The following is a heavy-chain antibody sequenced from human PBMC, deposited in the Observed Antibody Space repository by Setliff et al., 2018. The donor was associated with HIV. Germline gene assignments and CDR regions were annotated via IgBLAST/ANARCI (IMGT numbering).Heavy chain of an antibody. V-gene: IGHV4-31*03. J-gene: IGHJ5*02. CDR2: IYYTGDT. Sequence: PSETLSLTCTVSGGSINSGEYYWSWSRQHPGKGLEWIGYIYYTGDTYYNPPLKSRVTMSIDTSKNQFSLRLSSVTAADTAVYSCARWYTTGRGWFDPWGQGTLVTVSS. D-gene: IGHD6-25*01. CDR1: GGSINSGEYY. CDR3: ARWYTTGRGWFDP.